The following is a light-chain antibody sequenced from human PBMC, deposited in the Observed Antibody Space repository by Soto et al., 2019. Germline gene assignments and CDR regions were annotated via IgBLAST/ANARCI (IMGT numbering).Light chain of an antibody. CDR3: MQGTHWPPIT. V-gene: IGKV2-30*02. CDR2: KVS. Sequence: DVVMTQSPLSLPVTLGQPGSISCRSNQSLVHSDGIAYFSWFQQRPGQSPRRLIYKVSIRDSGVPDRFSGSGSGTDFTLKISRVEAEDVGVYYCMQGTHWPPITFGQGTRLEI. CDR1: QSLVHSDGIAY. J-gene: IGKJ5*01.